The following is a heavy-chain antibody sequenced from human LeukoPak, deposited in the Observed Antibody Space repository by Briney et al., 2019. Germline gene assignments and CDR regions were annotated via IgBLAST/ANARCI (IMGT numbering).Heavy chain of an antibody. V-gene: IGHV3-23*01. CDR3: AKGRDGYKRYYFDY. CDR1: GFTFSSYA. J-gene: IGHJ4*02. D-gene: IGHD5-12*01. CDR2: ISGSGGST. Sequence: GGSLRLSCAPSGFTFSSYAMSWVRQAPGKGLEWVSAISGSGGSTYYADSVKGRFTISRDNSKNTLYLQMNSLRAEDTAVYYCAKGRDGYKRYYFDYWGQGTLVTVSS.